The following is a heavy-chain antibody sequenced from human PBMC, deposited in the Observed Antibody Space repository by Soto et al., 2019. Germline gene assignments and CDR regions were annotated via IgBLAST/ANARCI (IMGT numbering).Heavy chain of an antibody. CDR2: ISGSGEIA. V-gene: IGHV3-23*01. D-gene: IGHD4-17*01. CDR1: GFSFSNYA. J-gene: IGHJ4*02. CDR3: AKDGRDDGDDRPDS. Sequence: EVQLLESGGGLVQPGGSLRLSCAASGFSFSNYAMSWVRQAPGKGLEWVSAISGSGEIAYYADSVRGRFAVSRDNSQNTLYLRMNDLRVEDKAVYYCAKDGRDDGDDRPDSWGQGTLVPVSS.